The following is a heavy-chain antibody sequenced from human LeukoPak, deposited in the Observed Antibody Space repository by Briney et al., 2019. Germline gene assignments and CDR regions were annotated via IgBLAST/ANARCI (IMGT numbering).Heavy chain of an antibody. D-gene: IGHD6-19*01. J-gene: IGHJ5*02. CDR1: GYTFTGYW. CDR2: IFPGDSNT. CDR3: ARHGPSSGWHNGFDT. V-gene: IGHV5-51*01. Sequence: GESLKISCKGSGYTFTGYWIGWVRQMPGKGLEWMGIIFPGDSNTKYSPSFEGQVTISADKSISTAYLQWSSLKASDTAMYYCARHGPSSGWHNGFDTWGQGTLVSVSS.